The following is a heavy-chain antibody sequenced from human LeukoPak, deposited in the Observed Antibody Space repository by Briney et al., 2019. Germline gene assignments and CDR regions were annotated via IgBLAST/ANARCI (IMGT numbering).Heavy chain of an antibody. D-gene: IGHD3-16*01. J-gene: IGHJ3*02. CDR3: ARGFEGSAFDI. Sequence: ASVKVSCKASGGTFSSYAISWVRQAPGQGLEWMGRIIPILGIANYAQKFQGRVTITADKSTSTAYMELSSLRSEDTAVYYCARGFEGSAFDIWGQGTMVTVSS. V-gene: IGHV1-69*04. CDR1: GGTFSSYA. CDR2: IIPILGIA.